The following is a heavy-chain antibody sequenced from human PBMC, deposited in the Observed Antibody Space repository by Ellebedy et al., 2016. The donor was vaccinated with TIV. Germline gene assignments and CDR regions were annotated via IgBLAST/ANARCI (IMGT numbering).Heavy chain of an antibody. Sequence: PGGSLRLSCAASGFTFSSYAMTWVRHAPGKGLEWVSSVNTGGGTFYADSVKGRFTISRDNSKNTLDLQMNSLRGEDTAIYYCAKYTSDWYEDYWGQGTLVTVSS. V-gene: IGHV3-23*01. CDR1: GFTFSSYA. CDR2: VNTGGGT. J-gene: IGHJ4*02. D-gene: IGHD6-19*01. CDR3: AKYTSDWYEDY.